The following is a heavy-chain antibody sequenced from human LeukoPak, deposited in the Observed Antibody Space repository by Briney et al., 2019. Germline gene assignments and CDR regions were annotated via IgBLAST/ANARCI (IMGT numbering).Heavy chain of an antibody. J-gene: IGHJ4*02. D-gene: IGHD4-23*01. CDR3: ARAYGSSNYFDY. CDR2: IYHSGST. V-gene: IGHV4-30-2*01. Sequence: SETLSLTCAVSGGSMSSGAYSWSWIRQPPGKGLEWIGYIYHSGSTYYNPSLKSRVTISVDRSKNQFSLKLSSVTAADTAVYSCARAYGSSNYFDYWGQGTLVTVSS. CDR1: GGSMSSGAYS.